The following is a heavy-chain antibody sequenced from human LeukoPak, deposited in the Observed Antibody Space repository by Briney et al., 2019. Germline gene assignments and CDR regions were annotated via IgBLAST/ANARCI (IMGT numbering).Heavy chain of an antibody. CDR1: GESFNGYY. J-gene: IGHJ4*02. D-gene: IGHD5-12*01. V-gene: IGHV4-34*01. Sequence: SETLSLTCAVYGESFNGYYWSWLRQPPGKGLEWIGSIYYSGSTYYNPSLKSRVTISVDTSKNQFSLKLSSVTAVDTAVYYCASPRPQVRYSGALGYWGQGTLVTVSS. CDR3: ASPRPQVRYSGALGY. CDR2: IYYSGST.